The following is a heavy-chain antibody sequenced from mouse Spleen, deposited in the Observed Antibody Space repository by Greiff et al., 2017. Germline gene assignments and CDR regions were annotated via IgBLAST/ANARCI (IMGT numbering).Heavy chain of an antibody. D-gene: IGHD2-4*01. J-gene: IGHJ4*01. CDR2: ISSGSSTI. CDR1: GFTFSSFG. V-gene: IGHV5-17*02. CDR3: ARAYDYDGDYYAMDY. Sequence: EVQGVESGGGLVQPGGSRKLSCAASGFTFSSFGMHWVRQAPEKGLEWVAYISSGSSTIYYADTVKGRFTISRDNPKNTLFLQMTSLRSEDTAMYYCARAYDYDGDYYAMDYWGQGTSVTVSS.